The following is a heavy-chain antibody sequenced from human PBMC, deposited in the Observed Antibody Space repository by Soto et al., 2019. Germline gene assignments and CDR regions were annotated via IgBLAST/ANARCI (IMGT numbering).Heavy chain of an antibody. Sequence: PGESLKISCKGSGYSFTSYWIGWVRQMPAKGLEWMGIIYPGDSDTGYSPSFQGQVTISSDKSISTAYLQWSSLKASDTAMYYCARLSGYCRSTSCYGSAFDISGQGTMVTVSS. V-gene: IGHV5-51*01. CDR3: ARLSGYCRSTSCYGSAFDI. CDR2: IYPGDSDT. D-gene: IGHD2-2*03. CDR1: GYSFTSYW. J-gene: IGHJ3*02.